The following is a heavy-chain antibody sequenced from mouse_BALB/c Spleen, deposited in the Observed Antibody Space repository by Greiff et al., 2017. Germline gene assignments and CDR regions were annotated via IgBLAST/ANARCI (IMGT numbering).Heavy chain of an antibody. J-gene: IGHJ4*01. CDR3: ARDCTYYDAMDY. D-gene: IGHD6-1*01. CDR1: GYSFTGYN. CDR2: IDPYYGGT. Sequence: EVKLQQSGPELVKPGASVKISCKASGYSFTGYNMNWVKQSNGKSLEWIGNIDPYYGGTSYNQKFKGKATLTVDKSSSTAYMQLRSLTSEDAAVYYCARDCTYYDAMDYWGQGTSVTVSS. V-gene: IGHV1-39*01.